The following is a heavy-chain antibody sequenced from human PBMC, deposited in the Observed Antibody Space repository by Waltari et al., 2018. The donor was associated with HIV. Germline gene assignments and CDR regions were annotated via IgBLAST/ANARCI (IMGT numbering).Heavy chain of an antibody. V-gene: IGHV3-48*04. Sequence: EVQLVESGGGLVQPGGSLRLSCAALGFTFSSYSMNWVRQAPGKGLEWVSYISSSSSTIYYADSVKGRLTISRDNAKNSLYLQMNSLRAEDTAVYYCARDTPYNWNYPGGYFDYWGQGTLVTVSS. J-gene: IGHJ4*02. CDR2: ISSSSSTI. D-gene: IGHD1-7*01. CDR3: ARDTPYNWNYPGGYFDY. CDR1: GFTFSSYS.